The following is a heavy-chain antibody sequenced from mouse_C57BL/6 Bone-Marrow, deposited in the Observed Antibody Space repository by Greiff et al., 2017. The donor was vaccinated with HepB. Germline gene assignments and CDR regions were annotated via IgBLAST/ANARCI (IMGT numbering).Heavy chain of an antibody. J-gene: IGHJ2*01. D-gene: IGHD2-4*01. CDR3: TGRYYDYDAHFDY. CDR2: IRNKANNHAT. Sequence: EVHLVESGGGLVQPGGSMKLSCAASGFTFSDAWMDWVRQSPEKGLEWVAEIRNKANNHATYYAESVKGRFTISRDDSKSSVYLQMNSLRAEDTGIYYCTGRYYDYDAHFDYWGQGTTLTVSS. CDR1: GFTFSDAW. V-gene: IGHV6-6*01.